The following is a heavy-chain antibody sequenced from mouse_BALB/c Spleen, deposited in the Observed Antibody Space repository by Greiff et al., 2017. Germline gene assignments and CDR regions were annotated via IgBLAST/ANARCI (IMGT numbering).Heavy chain of an antibody. CDR3: ARSTGTSDY. V-gene: IGHV3-6*02. CDR2: ISYDGSN. CDR1: GYSITSGYY. D-gene: IGHD4-1*02. J-gene: IGHJ2*01. Sequence: DVKLVESGPGLVKPSQSLSLTCSVTGYSITSGYYWNWIRQFPGNKLEWMGYISYDGSNNYNPSLKNRISITRDTSKNQFFLKLNSVTTEDTATYYCARSTGTSDYWGQGTTLTVSS.